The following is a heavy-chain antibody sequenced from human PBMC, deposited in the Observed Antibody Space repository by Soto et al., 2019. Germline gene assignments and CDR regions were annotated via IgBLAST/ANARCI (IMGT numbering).Heavy chain of an antibody. D-gene: IGHD3-10*01. Sequence: ASVKVSCKASGYTFTSYGISWVRQAPGQGLEWMGWISAYNGNTNYAQKLQGRVTMTTDTSTSTAYMELRSLRSDDTAVYYCARVGGGLLWFGESFSDYWGQGTLVTVSS. CDR3: ARVGGGLLWFGESFSDY. CDR1: GYTFTSYG. V-gene: IGHV1-18*01. CDR2: ISAYNGNT. J-gene: IGHJ4*02.